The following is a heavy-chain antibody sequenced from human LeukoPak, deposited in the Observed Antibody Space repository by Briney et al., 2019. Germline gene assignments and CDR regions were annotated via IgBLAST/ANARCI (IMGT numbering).Heavy chain of an antibody. J-gene: IGHJ4*02. V-gene: IGHV3-7*01. CDR1: GFTFTSYW. CDR3: AREGVGYSYGYLIDY. Sequence: GGSLRLSCAASGFTFTSYWMTWVRQAPGTGLELVANIKEDGSEKYYVDSVKGRFSISRDNAKNSLYLQMNSLRAEDTAVYYCAREGVGYSYGYLIDYWGQGTLVTVSS. CDR2: IKEDGSEK. D-gene: IGHD5-18*01.